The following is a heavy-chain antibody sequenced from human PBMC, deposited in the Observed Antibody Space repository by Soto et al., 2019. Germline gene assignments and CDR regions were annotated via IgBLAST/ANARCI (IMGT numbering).Heavy chain of an antibody. CDR2: IYYSGST. D-gene: IGHD5-12*01. CDR1: GGSISSYY. V-gene: IGHV4-59*01. CDR3: ARGSETLRRTYIDY. Sequence: SETLSLTCTVSGGSISSYYWSWIRQPPGKGLEWIGYIYYSGSTNYNPSLKSRVTISVDTSKNQFSLKLSSVTAADTAVYYCARGSETLRRTYIDYWGQGTLVTVSS. J-gene: IGHJ4*02.